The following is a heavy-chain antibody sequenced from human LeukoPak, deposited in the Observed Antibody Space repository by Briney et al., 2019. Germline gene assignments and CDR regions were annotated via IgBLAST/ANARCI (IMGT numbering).Heavy chain of an antibody. CDR2: ISWNSGSI. D-gene: IGHD5-12*01. V-gene: IGHV3-9*01. Sequence: GRSLRLSCAASGFTFDDYAMHWVRQAPGKGLEWVSGISWNSGSIGYADSVKGRFTISRDNAKNSLYLQMNSLRAEDTALYYCAKDVKRGYSGYDAFDIWGQGTMVTVSS. CDR3: AKDVKRGYSGYDAFDI. CDR1: GFTFDDYA. J-gene: IGHJ3*02.